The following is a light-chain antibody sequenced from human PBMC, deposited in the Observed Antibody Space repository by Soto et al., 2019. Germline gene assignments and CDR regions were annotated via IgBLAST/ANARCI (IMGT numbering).Light chain of an antibody. CDR1: QSVTYDQ. V-gene: IGKV3-20*01. Sequence: ETVLTQSPATLSLSPGERATLSCRASQSVTYDQLAWYRQTPGQAPRLLIYGASSRAAGIPDRFSGSGPGTDFTLTISRLEPEDFVVYHCQQYGDLPPTFGQGTKVDIK. CDR3: QQYGDLPPT. J-gene: IGKJ1*01. CDR2: GAS.